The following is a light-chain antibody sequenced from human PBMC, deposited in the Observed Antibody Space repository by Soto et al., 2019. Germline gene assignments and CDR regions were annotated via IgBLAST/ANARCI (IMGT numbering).Light chain of an antibody. J-gene: IGKJ1*01. CDR3: KQYGSSPRT. CDR2: GAS. V-gene: IGKV3-20*01. CDR1: QSVSSSY. Sequence: EIVLTQSPGTLSLSPGASATLSRRASQSVSSSYLAWYQQKPGQAPRLLIYGASSRATGIPDRFSGSGSGTDFTLTISRLEPEDFAVYYCKQYGSSPRTVGQGNKVDIK.